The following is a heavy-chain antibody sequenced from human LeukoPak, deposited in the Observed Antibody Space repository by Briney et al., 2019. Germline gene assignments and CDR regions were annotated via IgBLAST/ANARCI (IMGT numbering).Heavy chain of an antibody. Sequence: GGSLRLSCAASGFTFSDYYMSWIRQAPGKGLEWVSHISSSGSTIYHADPVKGRFTISRDNAKKSLYLQMNSLRAEDTAVYYCVSMYYYRMDVWGQGTTVTVSS. V-gene: IGHV3-11*01. CDR1: GFTFSDYY. CDR3: VSMYYYRMDV. CDR2: ISSSGSTI. J-gene: IGHJ6*02.